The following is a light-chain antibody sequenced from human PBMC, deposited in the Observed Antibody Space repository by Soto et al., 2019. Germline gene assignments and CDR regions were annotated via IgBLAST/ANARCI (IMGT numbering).Light chain of an antibody. CDR2: KAS. CDR3: QQYNSYPWT. V-gene: IGKV1-5*03. CDR1: QSISSW. J-gene: IGKJ1*01. Sequence: DVQMTQSPSTLSASVGDIVTITCRASQSISSWWAWYQQKPGKAPKLLIYKASTLESGVPSNFSGSGSGTAFTLTVSSLQPEDFATYYCQQYNSYPWTFGEGTKVDVK.